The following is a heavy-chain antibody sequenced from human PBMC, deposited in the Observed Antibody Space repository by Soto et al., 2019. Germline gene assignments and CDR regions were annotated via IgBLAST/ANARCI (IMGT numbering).Heavy chain of an antibody. CDR2: INHSGST. CDR3: ARARRALDV. Sequence: QVQLQQWGAGLLKPSETLSLTCAVYGGSFSGYYWSWIRQPPGKGLEWIGEINHSGSTNYNPSLKSRVTIAVDTAKNQFSLKLRSVTAADTAVYYCARARRALDVWGQGTTVTVSS. V-gene: IGHV4-34*01. J-gene: IGHJ6*02. CDR1: GGSFSGYY.